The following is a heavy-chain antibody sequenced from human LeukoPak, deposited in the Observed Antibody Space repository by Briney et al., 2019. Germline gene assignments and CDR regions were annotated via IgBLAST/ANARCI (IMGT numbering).Heavy chain of an antibody. Sequence: PGRSLRLSCAASGFTFSSYAMHWVRQAPGKGLEWVAVISYDGSNKYYADSVKGRFTISRDNSKNTLYLQMNSLRAEDTAVYYCARNPYYSDSSGLTWFDYWGQGTLVTVSS. CDR3: ARNPYYSDSSGLTWFDY. D-gene: IGHD3-22*01. V-gene: IGHV3-30-3*01. CDR2: ISYDGSNK. CDR1: GFTFSSYA. J-gene: IGHJ4*02.